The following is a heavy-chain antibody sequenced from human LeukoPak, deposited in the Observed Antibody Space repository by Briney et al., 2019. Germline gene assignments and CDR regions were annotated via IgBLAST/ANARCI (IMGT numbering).Heavy chain of an antibody. Sequence: GKSLKISCKGSGYSFTSYWIGWVRQMPGKGLEWMGIIYPGDSDTRYSPSFQGQVTISADKSISTAYLQWSSLKASDTAMYYCARTYYDDSSGYYYTDYWGQGTLVTVSS. CDR1: GYSFTSYW. V-gene: IGHV5-51*01. J-gene: IGHJ4*02. D-gene: IGHD3-22*01. CDR2: IYPGDSDT. CDR3: ARTYYDDSSGYYYTDY.